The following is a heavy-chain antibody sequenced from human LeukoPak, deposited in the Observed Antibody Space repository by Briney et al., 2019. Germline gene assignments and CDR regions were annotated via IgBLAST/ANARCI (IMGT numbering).Heavy chain of an antibody. J-gene: IGHJ5*02. Sequence: GGSLRLSCAASGFTFSDFYMSWIRQAPGKGLEWVSYISSSGSTIYYADSVKGRFTISRDNAKNSLYLQMNSLRAEDTAVYYCATGEFLFVGATKYGWFDPWGQGTLVTVSS. D-gene: IGHD1-26*01. V-gene: IGHV3-11*01. CDR2: ISSSGSTI. CDR3: ATGEFLFVGATKYGWFDP. CDR1: GFTFSDFY.